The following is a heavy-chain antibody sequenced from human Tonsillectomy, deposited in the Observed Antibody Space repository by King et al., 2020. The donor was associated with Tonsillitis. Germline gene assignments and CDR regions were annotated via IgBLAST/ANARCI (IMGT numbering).Heavy chain of an antibody. D-gene: IGHD6-13*01. J-gene: IGHJ6*02. V-gene: IGHV4-34*01. CDR2: VNHSGST. Sequence: VQLQQWGAGLLKPSETLSLTCAVYGGSFSGYYWSWIRQPPGKGLECIGEVNHSGSTNYNPSLKSRITISVDTSRNQFSLKLSSVTAADTAVYYCARGNYSSWPPPRPPPYYSVMDVWGQGTTVTVSS. CDR3: ARGNYSSWPPPRPPPYYSVMDV. CDR1: GGSFSGYY.